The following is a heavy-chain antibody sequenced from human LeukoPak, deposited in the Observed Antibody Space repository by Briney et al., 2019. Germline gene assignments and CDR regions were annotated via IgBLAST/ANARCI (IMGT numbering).Heavy chain of an antibody. CDR2: MNPNSGNT. J-gene: IGHJ6*02. CDR3: ARDGPSEATVTNWVLYYGMDV. D-gene: IGHD4-11*01. V-gene: IGHV1-8*01. CDR1: GYTFTSYD. Sequence: ASVKVSCKASGYTFTSYDINWVRQATGQGLEWMGWMNPNSGNTGYAQKFQGRVTMTRNTSISTAYMELSSLRSEDTAVYYCARDGPSEATVTNWVLYYGMDVWAKGPRSPSP.